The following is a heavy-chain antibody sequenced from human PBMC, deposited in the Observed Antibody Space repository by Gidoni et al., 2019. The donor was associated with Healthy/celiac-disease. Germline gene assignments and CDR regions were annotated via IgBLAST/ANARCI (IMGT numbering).Heavy chain of an antibody. J-gene: IGHJ6*02. CDR2: IWYDGSNK. Sequence: QVQLVESGGGVVQPGRSLRLSCAASGFTFSRYGMHWVRQAPGKGLEWVAVIWYDGSNKYYADSVKGRFTISRDNSKNTLYLQMNSLRAEDTAVYYCAREVVVAANLYYYYGMDVWGQGTTVTVSS. D-gene: IGHD2-15*01. CDR1: GFTFSRYG. CDR3: AREVVVAANLYYYYGMDV. V-gene: IGHV3-33*01.